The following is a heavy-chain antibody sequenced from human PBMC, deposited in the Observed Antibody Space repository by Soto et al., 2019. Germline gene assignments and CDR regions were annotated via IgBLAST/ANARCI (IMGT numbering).Heavy chain of an antibody. J-gene: IGHJ6*02. D-gene: IGHD3-10*01. CDR3: ARGGITMVRGVIDYYYGMDV. CDR2: IYYSGST. CDR1: GGSISRYY. V-gene: IGHV4-59*01. Sequence: SETLSLTCTVSGGSISRYYWSWIRQPPGKGLEWIGYIYYSGSTNYNPSLKSRVTISVDTSKNQFSLKLSSVTAADTAVYYCARGGITMVRGVIDYYYGMDVWGQGTTVTVSS.